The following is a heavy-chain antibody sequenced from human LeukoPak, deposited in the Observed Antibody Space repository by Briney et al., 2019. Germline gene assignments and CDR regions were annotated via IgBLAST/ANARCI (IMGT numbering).Heavy chain of an antibody. J-gene: IGHJ6*02. D-gene: IGHD3-3*02. Sequence: GESLQISCKGSGSSFTSYWISWVRQMPGKGLEWMGRIDPSDSYTNYSPSFQGHVTISADKSISTAYLQWSSLKASDTAMYYCARHADPLDAAGYYYYYGMDVWGQGTTVTVSS. CDR2: IDPSDSYT. CDR3: ARHADPLDAAGYYYYYGMDV. CDR1: GSSFTSYW. V-gene: IGHV5-10-1*01.